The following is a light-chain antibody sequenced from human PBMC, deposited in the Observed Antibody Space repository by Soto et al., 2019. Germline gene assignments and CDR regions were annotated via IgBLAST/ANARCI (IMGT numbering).Light chain of an antibody. Sequence: DIQMSQSPSTLTASVGDTVTVTCLASQSIGRWLAWYQQKPGKAPKLLIFDASTLENGVPARFSGSRSGPEFSLTSSSLQPDDFATYYCQQYYSYWTLGQGTKVDIK. V-gene: IGKV1-5*01. CDR1: QSIGRW. J-gene: IGKJ1*01. CDR2: DAS. CDR3: QQYYSYWT.